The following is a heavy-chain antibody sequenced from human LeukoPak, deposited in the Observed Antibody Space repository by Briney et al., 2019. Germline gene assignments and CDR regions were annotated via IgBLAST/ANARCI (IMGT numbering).Heavy chain of an antibody. V-gene: IGHV4-59*01. D-gene: IGHD4-17*01. J-gene: IGHJ4*02. CDR2: IYYSGST. CDR3: ARGYGDHDFDY. CDR1: GGSISSYY. Sequence: SETLSLTCTVSGGSISSYYWSWIRQPPGKGLEWIGYIYYSGSTNYNPSLKSRVTISVDTSKNQFSLKLSSVTAADTAVYYCARGYGDHDFDYWGQATLVTVSS.